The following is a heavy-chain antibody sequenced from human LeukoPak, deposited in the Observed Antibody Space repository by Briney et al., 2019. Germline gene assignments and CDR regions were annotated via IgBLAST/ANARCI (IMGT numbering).Heavy chain of an antibody. CDR3: TTWSVTVPAAMDY. J-gene: IGHJ4*02. CDR1: GYSFSKAC. D-gene: IGHD2-2*01. CDR2: IKSNTDGGTT. Sequence: GGPLRLSCAFYGYSFSKACMSWVRQAPGKGLEWVGRIKSNTDGGTTENATPVKGRFAISRDHSKNTLFLQMNSLKTEDTAVYNRTTWSVTVPAAMDYWGQGTLVTVSS. V-gene: IGHV3-15*05.